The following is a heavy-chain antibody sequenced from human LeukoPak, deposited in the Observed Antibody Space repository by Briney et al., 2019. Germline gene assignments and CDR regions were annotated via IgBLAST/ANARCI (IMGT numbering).Heavy chain of an antibody. J-gene: IGHJ4*02. V-gene: IGHV4-39*01. CDR2: IYTSGRT. CDR3: VRHGGTLPTDY. D-gene: IGHD1-7*01. CDR1: GGSISSSSYY. Sequence: KPSETLSLTCTVSGGSISSSSYYWGWIRQPPAKGLEWIGNIYTSGRTHYNPSLKSLVTISVDTSKNQFSLKLTSVTAADTAFYYCVRHGGTLPTDYWGQGTLVTVSS.